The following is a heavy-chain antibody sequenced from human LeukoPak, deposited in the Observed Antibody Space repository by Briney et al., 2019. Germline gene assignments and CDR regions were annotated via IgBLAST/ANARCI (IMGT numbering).Heavy chain of an antibody. CDR3: ARGTGSGWYSENAFDI. V-gene: IGHV1-18*01. Sequence: ALVKVSCKASGYTFTSYGISWVRQAPGQGLEWMGWISAYNGNTNYAQKFQGRVTMTRNTSISTAYMELSSLRSEDTAVYYCARGTGSGWYSENAFDIWGQGTMVTVSS. CDR1: GYTFTSYG. J-gene: IGHJ3*02. D-gene: IGHD6-19*01. CDR2: ISAYNGNT.